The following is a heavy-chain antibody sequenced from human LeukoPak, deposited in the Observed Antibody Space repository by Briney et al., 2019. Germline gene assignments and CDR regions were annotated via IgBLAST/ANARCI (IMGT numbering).Heavy chain of an antibody. Sequence: GESLKISCKGSGYSFIDYWIGWVRQMPGKGLEWMGIFYPGDSDSRYSPSFQGQVTISADKSTSAVYLQWSSLKASDTAIYYCARGREQLVHWYFDLWGRGTQVTVSS. D-gene: IGHD6-13*01. J-gene: IGHJ2*01. CDR1: GYSFIDYW. CDR3: ARGREQLVHWYFDL. CDR2: FYPGDSDS. V-gene: IGHV5-51*01.